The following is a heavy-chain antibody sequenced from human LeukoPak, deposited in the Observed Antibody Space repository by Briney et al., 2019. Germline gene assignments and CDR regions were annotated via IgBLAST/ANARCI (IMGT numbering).Heavy chain of an antibody. V-gene: IGHV3-21*01. CDR3: ARVSIAVAGTSFDY. Sequence: GGSLRLSCAASGFTFSSYSMNWVRQAPGKGLEWVSSISSSSSYIYYADSVKSRFTISRDNAKNSLYLQMNSLRAEDTAVYYCARVSIAVAGTSFDYWGQGTLVTVSS. D-gene: IGHD6-19*01. J-gene: IGHJ4*02. CDR2: ISSSSSYI. CDR1: GFTFSSYS.